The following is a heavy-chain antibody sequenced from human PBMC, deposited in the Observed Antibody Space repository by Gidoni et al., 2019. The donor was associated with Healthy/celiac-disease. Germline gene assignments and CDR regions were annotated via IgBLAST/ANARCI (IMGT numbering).Heavy chain of an antibody. Sequence: QLQLQESGPGLVKPSETLSLTCTVSGGSISSSSYYWGWIRQPPGKGLEWIGSIYYGGSTSYNPSLKSRVTISVDTSKNQFSLKLSSVTAADTAVYYCAREAAADNANWFDPWGQGTLVTVSS. J-gene: IGHJ5*02. D-gene: IGHD6-13*01. CDR2: IYYGGST. CDR1: GGSISSSSYY. CDR3: AREAAADNANWFDP. V-gene: IGHV4-39*02.